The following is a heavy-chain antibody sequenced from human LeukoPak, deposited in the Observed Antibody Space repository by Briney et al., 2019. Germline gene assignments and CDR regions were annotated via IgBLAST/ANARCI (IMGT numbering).Heavy chain of an antibody. V-gene: IGHV4-34*01. J-gene: IGHJ4*02. CDR3: ARGRPAVDY. CDR2: INHSGST. Sequence: SETLSLTCAVYGGSFSGYYWSWIRQPPGKGLEWIGEINHSGSTNYNPSLKSQVTISVDTSKNQFSLKLSSVTAADTAVYYCARGRPAVDYWGQGTLVTVSS. CDR1: GGSFSGYY.